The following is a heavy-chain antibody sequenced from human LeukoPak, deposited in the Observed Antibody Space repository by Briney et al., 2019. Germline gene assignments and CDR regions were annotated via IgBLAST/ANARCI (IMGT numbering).Heavy chain of an antibody. D-gene: IGHD6-6*01. Sequence: PGGSLRLSCAASGFTFSSYAMHWVRQAPGKGLEWVAVISYDGSNKYYADSVKGRFTISRDNSKNTLYLQMNSLRAEDTAVYYCARRSGIAARPVPWGQGTLVTVSS. CDR1: GFTFSSYA. J-gene: IGHJ5*02. V-gene: IGHV3-30*04. CDR3: ARRSGIAARPVP. CDR2: ISYDGSNK.